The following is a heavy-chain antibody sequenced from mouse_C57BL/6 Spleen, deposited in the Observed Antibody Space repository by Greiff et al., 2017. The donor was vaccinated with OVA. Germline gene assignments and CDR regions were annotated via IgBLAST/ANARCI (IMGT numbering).Heavy chain of an antibody. CDR2: IGPSDSYT. CDR1: GYTFTSYW. Sequence: QVQLQQPGAELVKPGASVKLSCKASGYTFTSYWMQWVKQRPGQGLEWIGDIGPSDSYTYYNQKVKGKATLTVDTSSSTAYMQLSSLTSEDSAVDYCARGSITRVVALDYWGQGTTLTVSS. V-gene: IGHV1-50*01. D-gene: IGHD1-1*01. CDR3: ARGSITRVVALDY. J-gene: IGHJ2*01.